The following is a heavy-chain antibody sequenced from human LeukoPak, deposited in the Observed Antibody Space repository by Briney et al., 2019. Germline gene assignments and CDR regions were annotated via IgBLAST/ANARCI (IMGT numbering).Heavy chain of an antibody. CDR3: AKDPSIVGARYFDY. V-gene: IGHV3-23*01. J-gene: IGHJ4*02. CDR1: GFTFSSYA. D-gene: IGHD1-26*01. CDR2: ISGSGGST. Sequence: PGGSLRLSCAASGFTFSSYAMSWVRQAPGKGLEWVSSISGSGGSTYYADSVKGRFTISRDNSKNTLNLQMNSLRAEDTAVYYCAKDPSIVGARYFDYWGQGTLVTVSS.